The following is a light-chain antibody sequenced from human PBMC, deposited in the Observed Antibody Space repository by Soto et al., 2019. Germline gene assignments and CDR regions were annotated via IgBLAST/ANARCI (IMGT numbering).Light chain of an antibody. J-gene: IGLJ2*01. CDR3: SSYTSSSTNVV. Sequence: QSALTQPASVSVSPGQSITISCTGTSSDVGGYNYVSWYQQHPGKAPKLMIYDVSNRPSGVSNCFSGSKSGNTASLTISGLQAEDEADYYCSSYTSSSTNVVFGGGTKLTVL. CDR1: SSDVGGYNY. CDR2: DVS. V-gene: IGLV2-14*01.